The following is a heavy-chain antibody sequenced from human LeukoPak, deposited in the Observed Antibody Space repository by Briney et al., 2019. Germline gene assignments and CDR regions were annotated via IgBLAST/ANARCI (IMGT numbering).Heavy chain of an antibody. CDR2: ISSSSTI. CDR1: GFTFSSYG. V-gene: IGHV3-48*01. D-gene: IGHD2-15*01. Sequence: GGSLRLSCAASGFTFSSYGMTWVRQAPGKGLEWVSYISSSSTIYYADSVKGRFTISRDNSKNTLYLQMNSLRAEDTAVYYCAKSGLNRFDYWGQGTLVTVSS. J-gene: IGHJ4*02. CDR3: AKSGLNRFDY.